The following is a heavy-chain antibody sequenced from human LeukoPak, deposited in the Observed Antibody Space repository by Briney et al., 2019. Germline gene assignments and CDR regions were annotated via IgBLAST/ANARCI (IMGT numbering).Heavy chain of an antibody. D-gene: IGHD3-16*01. V-gene: IGHV3-30*01. CDR3: ARVSADDYDYVWGSYIDY. Sequence: PGRSLRLSCAASGFTFSSYAMHWVRLAPGKGLEWVAVISYDGSNKYYADSVKGRFTISRDNSKNTLYLQMNSLRAEDTAVYYCARVSADDYDYVWGSYIDYWGQGTLVTVSS. CDR2: ISYDGSNK. CDR1: GFTFSSYA. J-gene: IGHJ4*02.